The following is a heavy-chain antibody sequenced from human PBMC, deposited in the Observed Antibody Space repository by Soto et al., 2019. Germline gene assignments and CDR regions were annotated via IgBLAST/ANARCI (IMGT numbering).Heavy chain of an antibody. V-gene: IGHV3-48*02. CDR1: GFTFSSYS. J-gene: IGHJ4*02. CDR3: ARDSRSSSLGFPY. Sequence: EVQLVESGGGLVQPGGSLRLSCAAPGFTFSSYSMNWVRQAPGKGLEWVSYISSSSSTICYADSVKGRFTISRDNAKNSLYLQMNSLRDEDTAVYYCARDSRSSSLGFPYWGQGTLVTVSS. CDR2: ISSSSSTI. D-gene: IGHD6-6*01.